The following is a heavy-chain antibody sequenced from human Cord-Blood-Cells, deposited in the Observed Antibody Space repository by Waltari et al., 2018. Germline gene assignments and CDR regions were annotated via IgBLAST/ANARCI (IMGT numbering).Heavy chain of an antibody. V-gene: IGHV1-69*02. Sequence: QVQLVQSGAEVKKPGSSVKVSCKASGGTFSSYTTSWVRQAPGQGLEWMGRIILILGIANYAQKFQGRVTITADKSTSTAYMELSSRRSEDTAVYYCASNYYDSSGYYYARFDYWGQGTLVTVSS. CDR1: GGTFSSYT. CDR2: IILILGIA. J-gene: IGHJ4*02. CDR3: ASNYYDSSGYYYARFDY. D-gene: IGHD3-22*01.